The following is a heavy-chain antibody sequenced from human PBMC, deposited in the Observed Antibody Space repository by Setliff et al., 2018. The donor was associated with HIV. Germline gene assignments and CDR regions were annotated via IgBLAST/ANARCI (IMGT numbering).Heavy chain of an antibody. V-gene: IGHV4-59*11. CDR1: GTSINSHY. Sequence: SETLSLTCTVSGTSINSHYWGWIRQTPGKGLQWIGLIYYTGIPTYNPSLEGRITMSVDRSKNQFSLRLTSVTAADTAMYYCARVSRLHPFDPWGQGTLVTVSS. CDR2: IYYTGIP. J-gene: IGHJ5*02. D-gene: IGHD2-15*01. CDR3: ARVSRLHPFDP.